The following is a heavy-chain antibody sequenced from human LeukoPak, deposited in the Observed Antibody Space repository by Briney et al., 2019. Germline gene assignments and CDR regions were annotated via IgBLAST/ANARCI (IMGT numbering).Heavy chain of an antibody. CDR3: ARGATYYYDSSGYYGYYYYYMDV. V-gene: IGHV3-53*01. J-gene: IGHJ6*03. CDR1: GFTVSSNY. D-gene: IGHD3-22*01. Sequence: GGSLRLSCAASGFTVSSNYMSWVPQAPGKGLGWGSGIYSGGSTYYADSVKGRFTISRDNSKNTLYLQMNSLRAEDTAVYYCARGATYYYDSSGYYGYYYYYMDVWGKGTTVTVSS. CDR2: IYSGGST.